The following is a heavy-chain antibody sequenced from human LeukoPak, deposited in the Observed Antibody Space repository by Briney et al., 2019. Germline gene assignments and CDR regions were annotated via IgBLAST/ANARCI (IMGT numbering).Heavy chain of an antibody. Sequence: ASVKVSCKASGYTFTNYGISWVRQAPGQGLEWMAWISANNGETRYAQNFQGRVTMTTDTSTSTAYMELRSLRSDDTAVYYCARVPPSAHQLLSSDCWGQGTQVTVSS. CDR2: ISANNGET. V-gene: IGHV1-18*04. J-gene: IGHJ4*02. D-gene: IGHD2-2*01. CDR3: ARVPPSAHQLLSSDC. CDR1: GYTFTNYG.